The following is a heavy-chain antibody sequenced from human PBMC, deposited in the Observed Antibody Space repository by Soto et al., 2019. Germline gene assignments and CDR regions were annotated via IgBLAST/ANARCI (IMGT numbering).Heavy chain of an antibody. CDR1: GYTFTSYG. CDR2: ISAYNGNT. V-gene: IGHV1-18*01. Sequence: ASVKVSCTDCGYTFTSYGISWVRQAPGQGLEWMGWISAYNGNTNYAQKLQGRVTITRDMSTSTAYMELSSLRSEDTAVYYCAATSLVQYYYYYMDVWGKGTTVTVSS. J-gene: IGHJ6*03. D-gene: IGHD3-16*02. CDR3: AATSLVQYYYYYMDV.